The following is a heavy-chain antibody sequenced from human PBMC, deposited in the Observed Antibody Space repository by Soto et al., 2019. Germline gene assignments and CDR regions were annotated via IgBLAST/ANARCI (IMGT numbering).Heavy chain of an antibody. D-gene: IGHD2-2*01. CDR3: ARSSTPDYYYYGMDV. V-gene: IGHV5-51*01. J-gene: IGHJ6*02. CDR2: IYPGDSDT. Sequence: GESLKTSCKGSGYSFTSYWIGWVRQMPGKGLEWMGIIYPGDSDTRYSPSFQGQVTISADKSISTAYLQWSSLKASDTAMYYCARSSTPDYYYYGMDVWGQGTTVTVSS. CDR1: GYSFTSYW.